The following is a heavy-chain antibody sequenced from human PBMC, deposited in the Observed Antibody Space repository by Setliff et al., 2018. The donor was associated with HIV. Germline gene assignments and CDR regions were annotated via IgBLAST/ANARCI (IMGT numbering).Heavy chain of an antibody. CDR2: MNPNSGVS. D-gene: IGHD2-8*02. CDR3: ARQDHSSVNTGSLYAFDV. Sequence: ASVKVSCKASGHTFTNVDIQWLRRATGQGLEWMGWMNPNSGVSGYAQKFQGRVTMTRDTSISTAYMGLSSLTSEDTGVYYCARQDHSSVNTGSLYAFDVWGQGTMVTVSS. V-gene: IGHV1-8*01. J-gene: IGHJ3*01. CDR1: GHTFTNVD.